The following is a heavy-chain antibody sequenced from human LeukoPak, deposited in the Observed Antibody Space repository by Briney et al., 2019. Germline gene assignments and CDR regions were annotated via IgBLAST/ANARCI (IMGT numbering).Heavy chain of an antibody. D-gene: IGHD3-9*01. Sequence: GGSLRLSCAASGSTFSSYAMSWVRQAPGKGLEWVSAISGSGGSTYYADSVKGRFTISRDNSQNTLYLQMNSLRAEDTAVYYCAKEGCLTSRFDYWGQGTLVTVSS. CDR2: ISGSGGST. CDR3: AKEGCLTSRFDY. V-gene: IGHV3-23*01. CDR1: GSTFSSYA. J-gene: IGHJ4*02.